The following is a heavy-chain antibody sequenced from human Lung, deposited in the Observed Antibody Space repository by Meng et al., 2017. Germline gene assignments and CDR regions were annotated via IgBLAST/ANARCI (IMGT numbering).Heavy chain of an antibody. CDR3: ARGPTTMAHDFDY. V-gene: IGHV4-34*01. J-gene: IGHJ4*02. D-gene: IGHD4-11*01. Sequence: QVQLQQWGAGLVKPSETLSLTGVVSGGSFSDYYWSWIRQPPGKGLEWIGEINHSGSTNYNPSLESRATISVDTSQNNLSLKLSSVTAADSAVYYCARGPTTMAHDFDYWGQGTLVTVSS. CDR2: INHSGST. CDR1: GGSFSDYY.